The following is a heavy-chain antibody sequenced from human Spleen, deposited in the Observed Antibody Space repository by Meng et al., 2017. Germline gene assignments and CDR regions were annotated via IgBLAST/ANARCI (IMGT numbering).Heavy chain of an antibody. Sequence: GGSLRLSCQGSGYSFNTYWIGWVRQMPGKGLEWMGIIYPDDSDTRYSPSLQGQVTISVDKSISTAYLQWNSLKTSDTGMYFCAREGVLAVAGTLDSWGQGTLVTVSS. CDR3: AREGVLAVAGTLDS. CDR2: IYPDDSDT. V-gene: IGHV5-51*01. J-gene: IGHJ4*02. D-gene: IGHD6-19*01. CDR1: GYSFNTYW.